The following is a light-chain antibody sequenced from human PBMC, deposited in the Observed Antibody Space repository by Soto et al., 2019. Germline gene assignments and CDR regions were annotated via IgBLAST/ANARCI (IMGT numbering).Light chain of an antibody. CDR3: QQYYSYWT. J-gene: IGKJ1*01. Sequence: DIQMTQYPSTLSASVGDRVIITCLASQSISSWLAWYQQKPGKAPKLLISKASNLESGVPSRFSGSGSGTEFTLTVSSLQPDDFATYYCQQYYSYWTFGQGTKVEIK. CDR2: KAS. CDR1: QSISSW. V-gene: IGKV1-5*03.